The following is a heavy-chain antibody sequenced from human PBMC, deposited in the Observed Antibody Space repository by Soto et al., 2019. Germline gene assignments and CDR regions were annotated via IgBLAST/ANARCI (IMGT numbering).Heavy chain of an antibody. D-gene: IGHD3-3*01. CDR3: ASEYYEFWSGYFRAESSFDP. J-gene: IGHJ5*02. Sequence: SETLSLPCTVSGGSIRSYYWSWMRQPAGKGLEWIGRIYTSWSTNYNPSLKSRVTTSVDTSKNQCSLKLSSVTAADTAVYYCASEYYEFWSGYFRAESSFDPWGQGTLVTVSS. CDR1: GGSIRSYY. CDR2: IYTSWST. V-gene: IGHV4-4*07.